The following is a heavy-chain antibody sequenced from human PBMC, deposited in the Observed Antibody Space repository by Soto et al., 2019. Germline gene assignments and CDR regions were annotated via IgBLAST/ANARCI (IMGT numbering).Heavy chain of an antibody. CDR1: GGSISSYY. V-gene: IGHV4-59*01. D-gene: IGHD6-6*01. CDR2: IYYSGST. Sequence: SETLSLTCTVSGGSISSYYWSWIRQPPGKGLEWIGYIYYSGSTNYNPSLKSRGTISVDTSKNQFSLKLSSVTAADTAVYYCARYRAAPPGAYYYGMDVWGQGTTVTVSS. J-gene: IGHJ6*02. CDR3: ARYRAAPPGAYYYGMDV.